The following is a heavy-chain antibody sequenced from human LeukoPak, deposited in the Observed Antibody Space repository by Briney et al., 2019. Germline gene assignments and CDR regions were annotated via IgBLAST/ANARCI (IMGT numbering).Heavy chain of an antibody. Sequence: GGSLRLSCAASGFTFSSYSMNWVRQAPGKGLDWVSSISSSSSYIYYADSVKGRFTISRDNAKNSLYLQMNSLRAEDTAVYYCARDSYCRGIWFGELFRCYYGMDVWGQGTTVTVSS. CDR1: GFTFSSYS. CDR3: ARDSYCRGIWFGELFRCYYGMDV. V-gene: IGHV3-21*01. CDR2: ISSSSSYI. D-gene: IGHD3-10*01. J-gene: IGHJ6*02.